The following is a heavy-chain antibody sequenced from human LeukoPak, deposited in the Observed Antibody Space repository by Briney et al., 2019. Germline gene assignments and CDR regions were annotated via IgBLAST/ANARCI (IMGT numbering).Heavy chain of an antibody. D-gene: IGHD6-13*01. V-gene: IGHV3-21*01. Sequence: QSGGSLRLSCAASGFTFSSCSMNWVRQAPGKGLEWVSSISSSSSYIYYADSVKGRFTISRDNAKNSLYLQMNSLRAEDTAVYYCARKYSSSWYEDYYYYMDVWGKGTTVTISS. CDR3: ARKYSSSWYEDYYYYMDV. CDR2: ISSSSSYI. CDR1: GFTFSSCS. J-gene: IGHJ6*03.